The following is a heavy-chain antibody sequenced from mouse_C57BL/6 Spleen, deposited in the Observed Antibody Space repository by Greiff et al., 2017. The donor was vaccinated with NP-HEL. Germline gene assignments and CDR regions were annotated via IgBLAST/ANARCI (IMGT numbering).Heavy chain of an antibody. J-gene: IGHJ1*03. CDR1: GFSLTSYG. CDR3: AQFTTVSRYWYFDV. CDR2: IWGDGST. Sequence: VKLMESGPGLVAPSQSLSITCTVSGFSLTSYGVSWVRQPPGKGLEWLGVIWGDGSTNYHSALLSRLSISKDNSKSQVFLKLNSLQTDDTATYYYAQFTTVSRYWYFDVRGTGTTVTVSS. D-gene: IGHD1-1*01. V-gene: IGHV2-3*01.